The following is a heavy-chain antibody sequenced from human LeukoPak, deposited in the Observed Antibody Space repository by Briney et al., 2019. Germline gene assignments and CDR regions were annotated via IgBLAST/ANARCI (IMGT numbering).Heavy chain of an antibody. J-gene: IGHJ4*02. CDR3: ARHGDYYDSRWEIDY. Sequence: PGGSLRLSCAASGFTFSSYAMHWVRQAPGKGLEYVSAISSNGGSTYYANSVKGRFTISRDNAKNSLYLQMNSLRAADTAVYYCARHGDYYDSRWEIDYWGQGTLGTVSS. D-gene: IGHD3-22*01. CDR1: GFTFSSYA. CDR2: ISSNGGST. V-gene: IGHV3-64*01.